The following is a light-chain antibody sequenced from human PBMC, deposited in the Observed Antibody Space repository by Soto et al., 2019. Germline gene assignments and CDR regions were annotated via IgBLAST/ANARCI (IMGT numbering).Light chain of an antibody. V-gene: IGLV2-8*01. CDR3: SSYAGSSNWV. J-gene: IGLJ3*02. CDR1: SSDVGGYNY. CDR2: EVS. Sequence: ALTQPPSASGSPGQSVTISCTGTSSDVGGYNYVSWYQQHPGKAPKLMIYEVSKRPSGVPDRFSGSKSGNTASLTVSGLQVEDEADYYCSSYAGSSNWVFGEGTKLTVL.